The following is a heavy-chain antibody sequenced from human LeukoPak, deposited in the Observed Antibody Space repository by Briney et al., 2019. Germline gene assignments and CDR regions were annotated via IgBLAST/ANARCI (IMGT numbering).Heavy chain of an antibody. CDR1: GGSISSGDHY. Sequence: SETLSLTCAVSGGSISSGDHYWTWIRQPPGGGLEWMGFITLYSDTTSYNPSLKSRLMISIDTSKNQFSLTLTSVTAADTAVYFCARGFGYDFADYWGQGILVTVSS. D-gene: IGHD2-2*01. CDR3: ARGFGYDFADY. CDR2: ITLYSDTT. J-gene: IGHJ4*02. V-gene: IGHV4-30-4*01.